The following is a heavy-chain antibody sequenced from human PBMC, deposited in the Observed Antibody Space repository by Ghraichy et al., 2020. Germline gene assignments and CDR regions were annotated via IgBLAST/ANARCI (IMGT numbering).Heavy chain of an antibody. J-gene: IGHJ4*02. Sequence: GGSLRLSCAASGFTFSSYSMNWVRQAPGKGLEWISYISSSSSNIYYADSVKGRFTTSRDNAKNSLYLQLNSLRAEDTAVYYCARGPPYEQWLEGYWGQGTLVTVSS. V-gene: IGHV3-48*01. D-gene: IGHD6-19*01. CDR3: ARGPPYEQWLEGY. CDR2: ISSSSSNI. CDR1: GFTFSSYS.